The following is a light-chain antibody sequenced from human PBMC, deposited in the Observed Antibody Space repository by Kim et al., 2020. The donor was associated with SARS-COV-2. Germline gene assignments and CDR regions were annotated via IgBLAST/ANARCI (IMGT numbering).Light chain of an antibody. V-gene: IGLV4-69*02. CDR1: SGHSSYA. CDR2: VNRDGSH. Sequence: SVKLTCTLSSGHSSYAIAWHQQQPEKGPRYLMKVNRDGSHTKGDGIPDRFSGSSSGAERYLTISSLQSEDEADYYCQTWGTGIRVFGGGTKLTVL. CDR3: QTWGTGIRV. J-gene: IGLJ3*02.